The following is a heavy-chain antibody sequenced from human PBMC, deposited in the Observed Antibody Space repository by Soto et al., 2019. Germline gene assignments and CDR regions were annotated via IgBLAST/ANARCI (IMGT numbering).Heavy chain of an antibody. Sequence: SETLSLTCSVSGGSINSDYWTWIRQSAGKGLEWIGRISTSGRTTYNPSLRSRVTMSIDTSRNQFSLTLISVTAADTALYYCARLHLPALQGAFDIWGQGTMVTVSS. CDR2: ISTSGRT. CDR1: GGSINSDY. CDR3: ARLHLPALQGAFDI. V-gene: IGHV4-4*07. D-gene: IGHD2-2*01. J-gene: IGHJ3*02.